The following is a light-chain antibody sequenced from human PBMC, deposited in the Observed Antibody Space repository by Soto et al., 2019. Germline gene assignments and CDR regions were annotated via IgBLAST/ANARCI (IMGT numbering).Light chain of an antibody. CDR3: QPVNEYPLT. CDR2: AAS. Sequence: DIQLTQSPSFLSAAVGDRVTITCRASQGISSYLAWFQQNPGKAPKFLIYAASTLQSGVPSRFSGSGSGTEFTLAISSLQPEAFATYYCQPVNEYPLTFGGGTKVEIK. J-gene: IGKJ4*01. CDR1: QGISSY. V-gene: IGKV1-9*01.